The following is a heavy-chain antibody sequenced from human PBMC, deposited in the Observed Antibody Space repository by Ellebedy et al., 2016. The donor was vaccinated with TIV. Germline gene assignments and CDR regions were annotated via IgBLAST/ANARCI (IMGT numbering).Heavy chain of an antibody. CDR3: AGGSGYNYGFPLLY. CDR1: GGTFGTYS. D-gene: IGHD5-18*01. Sequence: ASSVKVSCKASGGTFGTYSITWVRQAPGQGLEWMGWLIPFFGTQYAQKFQGRVTITADKYTSTAYMELSSLRYEDTAVFFCAGGSGYNYGFPLLYWGLGTLVTVSS. CDR2: LIPFFGT. V-gene: IGHV1-69*06. J-gene: IGHJ4*02.